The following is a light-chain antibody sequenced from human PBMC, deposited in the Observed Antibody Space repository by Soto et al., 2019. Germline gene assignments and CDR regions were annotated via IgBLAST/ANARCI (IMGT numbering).Light chain of an antibody. V-gene: IGKV4-1*01. J-gene: IGKJ3*01. CDR1: QSVLYNSNNKNY. CDR3: QQYYSTPFT. CDR2: WAS. Sequence: DIVMTQSPDSLAVSLGERATINCKSSQSVLYNSNNKNYLAWYQQKPGQPPKLLIYWASTRESGVPDRFSGSGSGTDFTLTICSLQAEDVSVYYCQQYYSTPFTCGPGTKVDI.